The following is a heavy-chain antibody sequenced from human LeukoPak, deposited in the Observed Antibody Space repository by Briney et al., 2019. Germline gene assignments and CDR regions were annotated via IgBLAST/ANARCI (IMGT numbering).Heavy chain of an antibody. V-gene: IGHV4-59*01. CDR1: GGSISSYY. D-gene: IGHD3/OR15-3a*01. J-gene: IGHJ3*02. Sequence: SETLSLTCTVSGGSISSYYWSWIRQPPGKGLEWIGYIYYSGSTNYNPSLKSRVTISVDTSKNQFSLKLSSVTAADTAVYYCARERTGDDAFDIWGQGTMVTVSS. CDR3: ARERTGDDAFDI. CDR2: IYYSGST.